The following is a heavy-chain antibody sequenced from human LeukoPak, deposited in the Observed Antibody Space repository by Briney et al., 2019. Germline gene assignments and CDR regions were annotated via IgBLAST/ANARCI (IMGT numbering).Heavy chain of an antibody. CDR3: ARDPPVGIQPGVD. V-gene: IGHV1-2*02. J-gene: IGHJ4*02. CDR1: GYTFTGYY. D-gene: IGHD5-18*01. CDR2: INPNSGGT. Sequence: ASVKVSCKASGYTFTGYYMHWVRQAPGQGLEWMGWINPNSGGTNYAQKFQGRVIMTRDTSISTAYMELSRLRSDDTAVYYCARDPPVGIQPGVDWGQGTLVTVSS.